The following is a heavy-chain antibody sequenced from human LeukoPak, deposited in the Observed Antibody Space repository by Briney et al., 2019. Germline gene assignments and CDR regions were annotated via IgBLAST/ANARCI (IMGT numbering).Heavy chain of an antibody. CDR1: GGSISGAGYS. V-gene: IGHV4-30-2*01. CDR2: SYHSGRS. Sequence: SETLSLTCAVSGGSISGAGYSWNCIRQPPGKGLGWIVYSYHSGRSHYNPSLKSRVTLSVDTSKNQFSLKLRSVTGADTAVYYCARGGGPFDYWGQGTLVTVSS. CDR3: ARGGGPFDY. J-gene: IGHJ4*02. D-gene: IGHD3-16*01.